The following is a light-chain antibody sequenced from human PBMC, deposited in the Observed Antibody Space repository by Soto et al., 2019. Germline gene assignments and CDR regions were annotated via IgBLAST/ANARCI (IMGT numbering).Light chain of an antibody. CDR3: SSYSITTSLYV. CDR2: DVS. V-gene: IGLV2-11*01. J-gene: IGLJ1*01. Sequence: QSVLTQPRSVSGSPGQSVTISCTGTSSDVGGYNYVSWYQQHPGKAPKLMIYDVSKRPSGVPDRFSGPKSGNTASLTISGLQPEDEADYYCSSYSITTSLYVFGTGTKVTVL. CDR1: SSDVGGYNY.